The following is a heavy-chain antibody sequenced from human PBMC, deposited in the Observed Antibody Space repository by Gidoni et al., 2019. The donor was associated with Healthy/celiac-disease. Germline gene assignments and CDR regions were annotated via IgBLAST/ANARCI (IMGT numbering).Heavy chain of an antibody. CDR2: INPNSGGT. D-gene: IGHD1-26*01. J-gene: IGHJ4*02. CDR1: GYTFPGDY. V-gene: IGHV1-2*02. CDR3: ARALRVGATKPLDY. Sequence: QVQLVQSGAEVKKPGASVKFSCPPSGYTFPGDYMPWVRQAPGQGLEWMGWINPNSGGTNYAQKFQGRVTMTRDTSISTAYMELSRLRSDDTAVYYCARALRVGATKPLDYWGQGTLVTVSS.